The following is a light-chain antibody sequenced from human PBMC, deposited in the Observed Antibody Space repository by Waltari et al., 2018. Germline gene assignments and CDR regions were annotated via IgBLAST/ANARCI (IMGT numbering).Light chain of an antibody. CDR2: AAS. CDR3: QQANTFPRT. J-gene: IGKJ1*01. V-gene: IGKV1-12*01. CDR1: QGIGSW. Sequence: DIQMTQSPSSVSASVGDRVTITCRASQGIGSWLAWYQQKPGKAPKLLIYAASSLQTGVPVRFSGSGSGTDFTLTISSLQPDDFATYFCQQANTFPRTFGQGTKVEIK.